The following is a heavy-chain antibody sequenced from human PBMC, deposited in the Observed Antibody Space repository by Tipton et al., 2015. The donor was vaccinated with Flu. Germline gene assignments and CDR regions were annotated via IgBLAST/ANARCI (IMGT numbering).Heavy chain of an antibody. V-gene: IGHV4-61*02. CDR2: IYTSGST. CDR1: GGSISSISDY. D-gene: IGHD3-22*01. J-gene: IGHJ4*02. Sequence: TLSLTCTVSGGSISSISDYWGWVRQSPGKELEWIGRIYTSGSTNYSPSLKSRVTISVDTSKNQFSLKLSSVTAADTAVYYCARGSSYYYDTLKYWGQGTLVTVSS. CDR3: ARGSSYYYDTLKY.